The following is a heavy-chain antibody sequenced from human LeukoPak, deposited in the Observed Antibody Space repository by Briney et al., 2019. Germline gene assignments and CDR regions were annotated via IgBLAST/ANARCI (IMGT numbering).Heavy chain of an antibody. V-gene: IGHV4-34*01. J-gene: IGHJ4*02. D-gene: IGHD4-23*01. CDR3: ARTTVITPPDY. CDR1: GGSFSGYY. Sequence: SETLSLTCAVYGGSFSGYYWSWIRQPPGKGLEWIGYIYYSGSTYYNPSLKSRVTISVDTSKNQFSLKLSSVTAADTAVYYCARTTVITPPDYWGQGTLVTVSS. CDR2: IYYSGST.